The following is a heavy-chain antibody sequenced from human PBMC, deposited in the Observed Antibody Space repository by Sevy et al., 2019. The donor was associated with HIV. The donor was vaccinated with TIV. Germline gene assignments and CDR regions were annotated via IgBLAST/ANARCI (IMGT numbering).Heavy chain of an antibody. D-gene: IGHD2-2*01. J-gene: IGHJ5*02. CDR2: ISGSGEYT. CDR3: ARRLACMGQCRSTSCYSAFDP. CDR1: EFTSTNYA. Sequence: GGSLRLSCAASEFTSTNYAMTWVRQPPGKGLEWVSAISGSGEYTYYADSVRGRFTISRDNSKNTLYLQMNGLRAEDTAVYYCARRLACMGQCRSTSCYSAFDPWGQGTLVTVSS. V-gene: IGHV3-23*01.